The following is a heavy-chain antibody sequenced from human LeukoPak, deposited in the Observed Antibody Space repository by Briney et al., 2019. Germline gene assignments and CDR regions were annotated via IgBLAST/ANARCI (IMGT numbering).Heavy chain of an antibody. CDR1: NYSITDGYY. D-gene: IGHD3-10*01. Sequence: SETLSLTCSVSNYSITDGYYWGWIRQPPGKGLEWVATIYPFGTTYYNPSLKSRVTMSVDTSRNQFSLKLTSVTAADTAIYYCARIDMVRGAKPDFWGQGTLVTVSS. V-gene: IGHV4-38-2*01. J-gene: IGHJ4*02. CDR3: ARIDMVRGAKPDF. CDR2: IYPFGTT.